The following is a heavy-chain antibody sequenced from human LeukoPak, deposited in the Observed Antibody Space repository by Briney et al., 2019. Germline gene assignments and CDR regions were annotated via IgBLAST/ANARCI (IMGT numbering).Heavy chain of an antibody. V-gene: IGHV3-11*01. CDR1: GFTFSDYY. J-gene: IGHJ4*02. CDR3: ARLDSSGYRSFDY. Sequence: SGGSLRLSCAASGFTFSDYYMSWIRQAPGKGLEWVSYISSSGSTIYYADSVKGRFTISRDTSKNTLYLQMNSLRAEDTAVYYCARLDSSGYRSFDYWGQGTLVTVSS. D-gene: IGHD3-22*01. CDR2: ISSSGSTI.